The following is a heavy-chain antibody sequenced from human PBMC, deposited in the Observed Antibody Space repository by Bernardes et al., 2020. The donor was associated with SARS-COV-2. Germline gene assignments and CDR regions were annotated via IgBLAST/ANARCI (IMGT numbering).Heavy chain of an antibody. J-gene: IGHJ6*02. D-gene: IGHD6-13*01. Sequence: SEPLSLTCTVSGGSISSGGYYWSWIRQHPGKGLEWIGYIYYSGSTYYNPSRKSRVTISVDTSKNQFSLKLSSVTAADTAVYYCARVKQLSSDDYYYYGMDVWGQGTTVTVSS. V-gene: IGHV4-31*03. CDR1: GGSISSGGYY. CDR2: IYYSGST. CDR3: ARVKQLSSDDYYYYGMDV.